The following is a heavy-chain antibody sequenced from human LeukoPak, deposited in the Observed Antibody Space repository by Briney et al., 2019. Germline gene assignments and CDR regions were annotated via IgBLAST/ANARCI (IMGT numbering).Heavy chain of an antibody. D-gene: IGHD3-22*01. V-gene: IGHV1-24*01. J-gene: IGHJ4*02. CDR1: GYTLTELS. CDR3: ATGSDSSGYYYKPGRWDFDY. CDR2: FDPEDGET. Sequence: ASVKVSCKASGYTLTELSMHWVRQAPGKGLGWMGGFDPEDGETIYAQKFQGRVTMTEDTSTDTAYMELSSLRSEDTAVYYCATGSDSSGYYYKPGRWDFDYWGQGTLVTVSS.